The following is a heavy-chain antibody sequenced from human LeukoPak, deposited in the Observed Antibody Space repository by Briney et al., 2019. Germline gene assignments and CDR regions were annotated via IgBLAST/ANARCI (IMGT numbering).Heavy chain of an antibody. Sequence: SETLSLTCTVPGGSISSYYWSWIRQPPGKGLEWIGYIYYSGSTNYNPSLKSRVTISVDTSKNQFSLKPSSVTAADTAVYYCARVSEITVVKSMYFDYWGQGTLVTVSS. D-gene: IGHD4-23*01. V-gene: IGHV4-59*01. J-gene: IGHJ4*02. CDR2: IYYSGST. CDR3: ARVSEITVVKSMYFDY. CDR1: GGSISSYY.